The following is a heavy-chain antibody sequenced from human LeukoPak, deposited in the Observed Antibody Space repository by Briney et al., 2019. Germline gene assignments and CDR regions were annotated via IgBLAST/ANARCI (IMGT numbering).Heavy chain of an antibody. CDR2: IYKDGRT. Sequence: SGGSLRLSCAASGFVVSTNYMTWVRQPPGKGLEWVSVIYKDGRTFYTDSVKGRFTISRDNSKNTLYLQMNSLRAEDTAVYYCAKATEDYGMDVWGQGTTVTVSS. CDR1: GFVVSTNY. D-gene: IGHD1-14*01. V-gene: IGHV3-53*01. CDR3: AKATEDYGMDV. J-gene: IGHJ6*02.